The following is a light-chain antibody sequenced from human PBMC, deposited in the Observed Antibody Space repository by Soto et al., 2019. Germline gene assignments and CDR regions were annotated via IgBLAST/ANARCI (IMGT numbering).Light chain of an antibody. Sequence: EIVLTQSPGTLSLSPGERATLSCKTSQSRVSNFLAWYQPKPGQAPRXLIYASSNRATGIPDRFSGSASGTDFTLTINRLEPEDFAVDYCQLYGIPPHFGPGTRLEIK. CDR1: QSRVSNF. CDR3: QLYGIPPH. J-gene: IGKJ5*01. CDR2: ASS. V-gene: IGKV3-20*01.